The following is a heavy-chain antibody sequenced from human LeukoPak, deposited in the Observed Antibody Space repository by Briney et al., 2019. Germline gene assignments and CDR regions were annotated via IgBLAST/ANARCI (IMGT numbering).Heavy chain of an antibody. Sequence: GGSLRLSCAASGFTFDDYAMHWVRQAPGKGLEWVSLISGDGGSTYYADSVKGRFTISRDNSKNSLYLQMNSLRTEDTALYHCAKDILEGSPEVWGQGTLVTVSS. D-gene: IGHD3-10*01. V-gene: IGHV3-43*02. CDR3: AKDILEGSPEV. CDR2: ISGDGGST. CDR1: GFTFDDYA. J-gene: IGHJ4*02.